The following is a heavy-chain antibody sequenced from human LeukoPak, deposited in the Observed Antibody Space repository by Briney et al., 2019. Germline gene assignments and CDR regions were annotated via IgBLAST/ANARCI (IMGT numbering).Heavy chain of an antibody. CDR1: GYTFSTSG. CDR3: ARDRGYSVYDRSDY. Sequence: ASVKVSCKASGYTFSTSGISWVRQAPGQGREWVGWISSYNGNTNYAQTLQGRVTMTTETSTSTVYMELRSLRSDDTAIYYCARDRGYSVYDRSDYWGQGTLVTVSS. D-gene: IGHD5/OR15-5a*01. V-gene: IGHV1-18*01. J-gene: IGHJ4*02. CDR2: ISSYNGNT.